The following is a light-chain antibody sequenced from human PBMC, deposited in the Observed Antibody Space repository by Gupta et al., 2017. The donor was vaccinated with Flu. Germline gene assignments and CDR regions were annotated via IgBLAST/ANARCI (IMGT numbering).Light chain of an antibody. CDR1: QSVSRY. CDR2: DAS. V-gene: IGKV3-11*01. CDR3: QQRANWLPGLT. J-gene: IGKJ4*01. Sequence: EIVLTQSPATLSLSPGDRATLSCRASQSVSRYLAWYQQKPGQPPRLLIYDASTRATGIPARFSGSGAGTDFTLSISSLEPADFAVYYCQQRANWLPGLTFGGGTKVEIK.